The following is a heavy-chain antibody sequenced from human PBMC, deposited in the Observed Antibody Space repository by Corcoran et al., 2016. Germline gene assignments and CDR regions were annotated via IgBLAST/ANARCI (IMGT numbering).Heavy chain of an antibody. Sequence: EVQLVESGGVVVQPGGSLRLSCAASGFTFDDYTMHWVRQAPGKGLEWVSLISWAGGSTYYADSVKGRFTISRDNSKNSLYLQMNSLRPEDTALYYCAKDFGYSYGSGAFDIWGQGTMVTVSS. V-gene: IGHV3-43*01. CDR2: ISWAGGST. CDR1: GFTFDDYT. J-gene: IGHJ3*02. CDR3: AKDFGYSYGSGAFDI. D-gene: IGHD5-18*01.